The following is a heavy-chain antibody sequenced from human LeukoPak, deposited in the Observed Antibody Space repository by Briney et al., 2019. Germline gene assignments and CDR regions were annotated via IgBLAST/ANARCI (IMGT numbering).Heavy chain of an antibody. V-gene: IGHV3-48*04. CDR3: ARDCGGGSCYGPYDAFDI. J-gene: IGHJ3*02. D-gene: IGHD2-15*01. CDR2: ISSSGSTI. CDR1: GFTFSTYS. Sequence: GGSLRLSCAASGFTFSTYSMNWVRQAPGKGLEWVSYISSSGSTIYYADSVKGRFTISRDNAKNSLYLQMNSLRAEDTAVYYCARDCGGGSCYGPYDAFDIWGQGTMVTVSS.